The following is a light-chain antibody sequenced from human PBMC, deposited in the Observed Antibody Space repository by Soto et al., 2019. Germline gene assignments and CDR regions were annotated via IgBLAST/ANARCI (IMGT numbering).Light chain of an antibody. CDR1: QGISSY. J-gene: IGKJ2*01. CDR2: AAA. Sequence: AIRMTQSPSSFSASTGDRVTITCRASQGISSYLAWYQQKPGKAPKLLIYAAATLQRGGPSRFSACGSGTDFTLTISRLQSEDFATYYCQQYLSYPYTFGQGTKLEI. CDR3: QQYLSYPYT. V-gene: IGKV1-8*01.